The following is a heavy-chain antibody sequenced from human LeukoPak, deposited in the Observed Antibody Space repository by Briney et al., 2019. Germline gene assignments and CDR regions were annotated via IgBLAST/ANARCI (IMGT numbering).Heavy chain of an antibody. CDR1: GFTFSSYG. D-gene: IGHD3-10*01. J-gene: IGHJ4*02. Sequence: GGSLRLSCAASGFTFSSYGMHWVRQAPGKGLEWVAVISYDGSNKYYADSVKGRFTISRDNSKNTLYLQMNSLRAEDTAVYYCAKILWSYLDYWGQGTLVTVSS. CDR3: AKILWSYLDY. V-gene: IGHV3-30*18. CDR2: ISYDGSNK.